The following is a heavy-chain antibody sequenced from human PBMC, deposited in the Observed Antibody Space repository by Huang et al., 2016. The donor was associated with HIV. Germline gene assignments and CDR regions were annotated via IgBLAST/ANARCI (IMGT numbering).Heavy chain of an antibody. Sequence: QVQLQESGPGLVKPSETRCLTCRVSVGSISSHYWSWIRQPPGKALEWIGSIYYSGSTTYNPSLKSRVTISVETSKNQFSLKVTSVTAADSAVYFCARDSPQPTWGQGTLVTVSS. V-gene: IGHV4-59*11. D-gene: IGHD6-13*01. J-gene: IGHJ5*02. CDR2: IYYSGST. CDR1: VGSISSHY. CDR3: ARDSPQPT.